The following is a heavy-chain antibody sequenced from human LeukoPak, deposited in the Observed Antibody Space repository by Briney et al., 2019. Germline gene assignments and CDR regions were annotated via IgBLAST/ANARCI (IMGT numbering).Heavy chain of an antibody. Sequence: GGSLRLSSAAAGFSFSSYSMNWVRQAPGKGLEWVSSISSSSSYIYYADSVKGRFTISRDNAKNSLYLQMNSLRAEDTAVYYCVKYVEDQQLEHFDYWGQGTLVTVSS. D-gene: IGHD6-13*01. CDR3: VKYVEDQQLEHFDY. V-gene: IGHV3-21*01. J-gene: IGHJ4*02. CDR1: GFSFSSYS. CDR2: ISSSSSYI.